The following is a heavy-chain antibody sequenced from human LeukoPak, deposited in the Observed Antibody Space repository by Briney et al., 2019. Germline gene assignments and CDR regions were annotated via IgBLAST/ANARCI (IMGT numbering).Heavy chain of an antibody. Sequence: GGSLRLSCTASGFNFSNYWMHWVRQAPGKGLVWVSRLNTGGNSTIYADSVKGRFITSRDNAKSTLYLQMDSLRADDTGVYYCTREGAYDSGTYGAGDYWGQGTLVIVSS. CDR1: GFNFSNYW. V-gene: IGHV3-74*01. CDR3: TREGAYDSGTYGAGDY. CDR2: LNTGGNST. D-gene: IGHD3-10*01. J-gene: IGHJ4*02.